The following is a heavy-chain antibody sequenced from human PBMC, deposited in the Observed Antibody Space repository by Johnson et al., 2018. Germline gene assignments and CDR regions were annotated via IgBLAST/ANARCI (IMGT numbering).Heavy chain of an antibody. CDR2: IYTGGST. CDR1: GLTAGSNY. J-gene: IGHJ3*02. Sequence: VQLQESGGGLVQPGGSLRLPCAASGLTAGSNYMSWVRRAPGKGLEGASVIYTGGSTYYADAVKGRFTISRDNSKNTLYLQMNSLRAEDTAVYYCARVDDHDAFDIWGQGTMVTVSS. CDR3: ARVDDHDAFDI. D-gene: IGHD2-2*03. V-gene: IGHV3-66*01.